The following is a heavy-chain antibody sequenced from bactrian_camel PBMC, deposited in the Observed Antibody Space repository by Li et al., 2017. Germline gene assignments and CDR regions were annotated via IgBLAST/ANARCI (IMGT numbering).Heavy chain of an antibody. CDR3: VANFFRGWSGGTCTSSRRPSDFVN. CDR1: RTSTASYTRTC. Sequence: HVQLVESGGGSVQPGGNLRLSCEISRTSTASYTRTCMGWYRQVSDKEREGVAFIDSDGATNYADPVKGRFTISQDSAKNILYLQMSSLKPEDSGMYYCVANFFRGWSGGTCTSSRRPSDFVNWGQGTQVTVS. J-gene: IGHJ6*01. D-gene: IGHD7*01. V-gene: IGHV3S53*01. CDR2: IDSDGAT.